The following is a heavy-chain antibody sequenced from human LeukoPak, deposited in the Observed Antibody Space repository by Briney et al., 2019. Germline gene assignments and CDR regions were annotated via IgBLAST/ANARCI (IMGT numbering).Heavy chain of an antibody. J-gene: IGHJ3*02. CDR1: GYTFTSYG. CDR3: ARVRRPTMIVVVYDAFDI. Sequence: ASVKVSCKASGYTFTSYGISWVRQAPGQGLEWMGWISAYNGNTNYARKLQGRVTMTTDTSTSTAYMELRSLRSDDTAVYYCARVRRPTMIVVVYDAFDIWGQGAMVTVSS. V-gene: IGHV1-18*01. CDR2: ISAYNGNT. D-gene: IGHD3-22*01.